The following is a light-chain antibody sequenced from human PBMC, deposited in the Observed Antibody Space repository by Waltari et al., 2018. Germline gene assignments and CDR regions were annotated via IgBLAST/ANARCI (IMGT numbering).Light chain of an antibody. V-gene: IGKV3-20*01. CDR3: QQYDGEVLT. Sequence: EIVLTQSPGTLSLSPGERATLSCRACQSVSRNYLNWYQQKGGQAPRLLIHGASIRATGIPDRFSGSGSGTDFTLTISRLEPEDFAVYYCQQYDGEVLTFGGGTKVEI. CDR1: QSVSRNY. CDR2: GAS. J-gene: IGKJ4*02.